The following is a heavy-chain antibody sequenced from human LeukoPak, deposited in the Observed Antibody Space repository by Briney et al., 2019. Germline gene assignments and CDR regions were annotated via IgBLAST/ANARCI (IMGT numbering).Heavy chain of an antibody. J-gene: IGHJ4*02. Sequence: GGSLRLSCAASGFTFSSYSMNWVRQAPGKGLEWVSSISSSSSYIYYADSVKGRFTISRDNAKNSLYLQMNSLRAEDTAVYYCARAAGSSGYYHIFDYWGQGTLVTVSS. CDR3: ARAAGSSGYYHIFDY. V-gene: IGHV3-21*01. D-gene: IGHD3-22*01. CDR2: ISSSSSYI. CDR1: GFTFSSYS.